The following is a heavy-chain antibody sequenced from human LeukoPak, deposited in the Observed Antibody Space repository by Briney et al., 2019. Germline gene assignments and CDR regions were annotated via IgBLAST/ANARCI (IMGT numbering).Heavy chain of an antibody. D-gene: IGHD3-22*01. V-gene: IGHV3-NL1*01. CDR2: IYSGGST. CDR1: GFTFSSYG. CDR3: ARVRTGYDSSGYPIDY. Sequence: PGGSLRLSCAASGFTFSSYGMHWVRQAPGKGLEWVSVIYSGGSTYYADSVKGRFTISRDNSKNTLYLQMNSLRAEDTAVYYCARVRTGYDSSGYPIDYWGQGTLVTVSS. J-gene: IGHJ4*02.